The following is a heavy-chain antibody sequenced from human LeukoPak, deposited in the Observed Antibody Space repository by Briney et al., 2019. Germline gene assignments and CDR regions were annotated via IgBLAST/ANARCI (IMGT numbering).Heavy chain of an antibody. CDR2: ISWNSGSI. CDR1: GFTFDNYA. J-gene: IGHJ6*04. CDR3: AKVDHQLLPPGLLDV. V-gene: IGHV3-9*01. D-gene: IGHD2-2*01. Sequence: GRSLRLSCAASGFTFDNYAMHWVRQAPGKGLEWVSGISWNSGSIGYADSMKGRFTISRDNAKNSLYLQMNSLRAEDTALYYCAKVDHQLLPPGLLDVWGKGTTATVSS.